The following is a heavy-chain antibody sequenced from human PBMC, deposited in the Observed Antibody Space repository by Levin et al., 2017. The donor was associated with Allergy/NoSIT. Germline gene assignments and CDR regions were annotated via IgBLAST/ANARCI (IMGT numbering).Heavy chain of an antibody. Sequence: ASVKVSCAASGFTFSSYSMNWVRQAPGKGLEWVSYISSSSSTIYYADSVKGRFTISRDNAKNSLYLQMNSLRDEDTAVYYCARGLFVVVTPPSMDYWGQGTLVTVSS. CDR1: GFTFSSYS. CDR3: ARGLFVVVTPPSMDY. J-gene: IGHJ4*02. D-gene: IGHD2-21*02. V-gene: IGHV3-48*02. CDR2: ISSSSSTI.